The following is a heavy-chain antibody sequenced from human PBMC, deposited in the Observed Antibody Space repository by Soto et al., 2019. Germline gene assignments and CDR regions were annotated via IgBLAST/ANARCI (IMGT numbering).Heavy chain of an antibody. Sequence: EVQLVESGGHMVQPGRSLRLSCTASGFTFGDNAMSWFRQAPGEGLEWVGFIRSRAYGGTTEYAASVKGRFTISRDDSKSYAYLQMNSLKTEDTALYYCTRGWIFGPLINWFDPWGQGTLVTVSS. V-gene: IGHV3-49*03. J-gene: IGHJ5*02. CDR3: TRGWIFGPLINWFDP. D-gene: IGHD3-3*01. CDR2: IRSRAYGGTT. CDR1: GFTFGDNA.